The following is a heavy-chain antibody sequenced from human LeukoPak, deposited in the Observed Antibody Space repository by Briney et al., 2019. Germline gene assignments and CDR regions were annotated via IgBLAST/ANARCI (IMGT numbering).Heavy chain of an antibody. Sequence: SQTLSLTCTVSGVSISSGGYYWSWIRQHPGKGLEWIGYIYYSGSTYYNPSLKSRVTISVDTSKNQFSLKLSSVTAADTAVYYCARDRLLGYDSSGYPEDYFDYWGQGTLVTVSS. D-gene: IGHD3-22*01. CDR1: GVSISSGGYY. CDR3: ARDRLLGYDSSGYPEDYFDY. J-gene: IGHJ4*02. CDR2: IYYSGST. V-gene: IGHV4-31*03.